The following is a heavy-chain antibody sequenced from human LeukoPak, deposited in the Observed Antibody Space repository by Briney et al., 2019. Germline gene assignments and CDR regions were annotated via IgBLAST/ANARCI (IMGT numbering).Heavy chain of an antibody. D-gene: IGHD3-16*02. V-gene: IGHV3-30*02. CDR2: IRYDGSNK. Sequence: PGGSLRLSCAASEFTFSSYGMHWVRQAPGKGLEWVAFIRYDGSNKYYADSVKGRFTISRDNSKNTLYLQMNSLRAEDTAVYYCAKDHGGTRNAVYDYVWGSYRLGSEYFDYWGQGTLVTVSS. CDR1: EFTFSSYG. CDR3: AKDHGGTRNAVYDYVWGSYRLGSEYFDY. J-gene: IGHJ4*02.